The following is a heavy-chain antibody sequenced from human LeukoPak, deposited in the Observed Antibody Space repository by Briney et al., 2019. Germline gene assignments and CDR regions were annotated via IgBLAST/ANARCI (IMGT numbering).Heavy chain of an antibody. CDR3: ARERGGYSYGYFDY. CDR2: IYSGGST. CDR1: GFTVSSNY. D-gene: IGHD5-18*01. V-gene: IGHV3-53*01. Sequence: GGSLRLSCAASGFTVSSNYMSWVRQAPGKGLEWVSVIYSGGSTYYADSVKGRFTISRDNSKNTLYLQMNSLRAEDTAVYYCARERGGYSYGYFDYWGRGTLVTVSS. J-gene: IGHJ4*02.